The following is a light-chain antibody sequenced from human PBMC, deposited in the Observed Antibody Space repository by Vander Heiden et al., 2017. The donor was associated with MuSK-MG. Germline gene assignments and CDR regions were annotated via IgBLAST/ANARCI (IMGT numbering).Light chain of an antibody. J-gene: IGKJ1*01. CDR2: AAS. V-gene: IGKV1-39*01. CDR1: QSISSY. Sequence: DIQVTQSPSSLSASVGDRVTITCRASQSISSYLNWYQQKPGKAPKLLIYAASSLQSGVPSRFSGSGSGTDFTLTISSLQPEDFATYYCQQSYSTPQTFGQGTKVEIK. CDR3: QQSYSTPQT.